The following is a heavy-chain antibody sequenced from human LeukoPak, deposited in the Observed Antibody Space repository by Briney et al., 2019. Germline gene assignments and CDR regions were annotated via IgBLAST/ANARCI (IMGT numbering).Heavy chain of an antibody. CDR2: INSDGSST. CDR1: GFTFSSYW. Sequence: PGGSLRLSCAASGFTFSSYWMHWVRQAPGKGLVWVSRINSDGSSTSYADSVKGRFTISRDNAKNTLYLQMNSLRAEDTAVYYCARGSRAAAGVFDYWGQGTLVTVSS. CDR3: ARGSRAAAGVFDY. J-gene: IGHJ4*02. V-gene: IGHV3-74*01. D-gene: IGHD6-13*01.